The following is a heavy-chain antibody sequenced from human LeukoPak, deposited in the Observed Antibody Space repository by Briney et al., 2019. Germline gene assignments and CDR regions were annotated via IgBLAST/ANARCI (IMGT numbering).Heavy chain of an antibody. J-gene: IGHJ4*02. V-gene: IGHV3-21*04. D-gene: IGHD6-19*01. CDR1: GFTFSSYS. CDR3: AKDSRAVAGQYYFDY. CDR2: ISSSSSYI. Sequence: GGSLRLSCAASGFTFSSYSMNWVRQAPGKGLEWVSSISSSSSYIYYADSVQGRFTISRDNSKNTLCLQMNSLRAEDTAVYYCAKDSRAVAGQYYFDYWGQGTLVTVSS.